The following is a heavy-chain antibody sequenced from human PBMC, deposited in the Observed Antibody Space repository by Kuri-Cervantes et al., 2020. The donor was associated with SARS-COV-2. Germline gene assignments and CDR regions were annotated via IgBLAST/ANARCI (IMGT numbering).Heavy chain of an antibody. J-gene: IGHJ4*02. CDR3: ARDRTILDYFDY. CDR1: GFTFDDYG. CDR2: INWNGGST. Sequence: GSLRLSCAASGFTFDDYGMSWVRQAPGKGLEWVSGINWNGGSTGYADSVKGRFTISRDNAKNTLYLQMNSLRAEDTAVYYCARDRTILDYFDYWGQGTLVTVSS. V-gene: IGHV3-20*04. D-gene: IGHD3-9*01.